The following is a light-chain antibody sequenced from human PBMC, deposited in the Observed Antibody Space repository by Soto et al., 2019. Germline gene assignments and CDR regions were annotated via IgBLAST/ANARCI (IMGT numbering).Light chain of an antibody. J-gene: IGKJ1*01. CDR3: LQDDNYPRT. V-gene: IGKV1-6*01. CDR2: AAS. CDR1: EDITID. Sequence: AIQMTQSPSSLSASVGDRVTITCRASEDITIDLGWYQQKPGKAPNLLIHAASTLQNGVPSRFSGSGSGTEFTLTISSLQAEDFATYYCLQDDNYPRTFGPGTKVEMK.